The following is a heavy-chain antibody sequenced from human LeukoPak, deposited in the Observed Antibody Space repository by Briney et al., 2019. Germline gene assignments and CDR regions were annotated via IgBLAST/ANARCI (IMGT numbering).Heavy chain of an antibody. Sequence: PGGSLRLSCAGSGFTVSSNYMSWVRQAPGQGLEWVSVIYSGGSTYYADSVKGRFTTSRDRSKNTLYLQMTRLRAEAPAVYYCARGRASGRPFDYWGQGTLVTVSS. J-gene: IGHJ4*02. CDR2: IYSGGST. D-gene: IGHD6-19*01. V-gene: IGHV3-66*01. CDR3: ARGRASGRPFDY. CDR1: GFTVSSNY.